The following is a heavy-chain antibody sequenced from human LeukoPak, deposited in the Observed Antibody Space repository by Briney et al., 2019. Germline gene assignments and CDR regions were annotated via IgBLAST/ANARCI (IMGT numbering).Heavy chain of an antibody. V-gene: IGHV3-49*03. J-gene: IGHJ6*03. D-gene: IGHD6-13*01. CDR2: IRSKAYGGTT. CDR1: GFTFGDYA. CDR3: TRVSSSSWTDYYYYYMDV. Sequence: GGSLRLSCTASGFTFGDYAMSWFRQAPGKGLEWVGFIRSKAYGGTTEYAASVKGRFTTSRDDSKSIAYLQMNSLKTEDTAVYYCTRVSSSSWTDYYYYYMDVWGKGTTVTVSS.